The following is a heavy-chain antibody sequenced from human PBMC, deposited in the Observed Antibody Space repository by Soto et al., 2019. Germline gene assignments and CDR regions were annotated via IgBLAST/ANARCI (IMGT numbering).Heavy chain of an antibody. CDR2: IMPIFGRA. Sequence: GYTFTSDGISWVRQAPGQGLEWLGGIMPIFGRADYAQKFRGRVTITTDTSTSTVYMELRSLRSDDTAVYYCARDQSFDRSYYYGIEVWGQGTTVTVSS. J-gene: IGHJ6*02. CDR1: GYTFTSDG. CDR3: ARDQSFDRSYYYGIEV. D-gene: IGHD3-10*01. V-gene: IGHV1-69*05.